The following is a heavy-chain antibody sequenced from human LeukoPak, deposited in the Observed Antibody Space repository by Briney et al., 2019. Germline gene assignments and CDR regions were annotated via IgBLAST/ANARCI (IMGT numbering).Heavy chain of an antibody. CDR2: TYYRSKWYY. Sequence: SQTLSLTCAISGDSVSSNSAAWNWIRQSPSRGLEWLGRTYYRSKWYYDYAVAVKSRISINPDTSKNQFSLQLSSVTPEDTGVYYCARDPVGGSTIFDYWGQGTLVTVSS. J-gene: IGHJ4*02. CDR1: GDSVSSNSAA. V-gene: IGHV6-1*01. D-gene: IGHD1-26*01. CDR3: ARDPVGGSTIFDY.